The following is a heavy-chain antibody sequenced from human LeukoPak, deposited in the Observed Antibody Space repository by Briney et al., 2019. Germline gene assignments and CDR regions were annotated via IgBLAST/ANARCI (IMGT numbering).Heavy chain of an antibody. J-gene: IGHJ4*02. CDR1: GLTFSSHA. Sequence: GGSLRLSCVASGLTFSSHAMTWVRQAPGKGLEWVSTISGGGGSTYYADSVKGRFTISRDNSKNTLYLQMNSLRAEDTAVYYCARDVGVYDSSGYYYFDYWGQGTLVTVSS. CDR3: ARDVGVYDSSGYYYFDY. D-gene: IGHD3-22*01. V-gene: IGHV3-23*01. CDR2: ISGGGGST.